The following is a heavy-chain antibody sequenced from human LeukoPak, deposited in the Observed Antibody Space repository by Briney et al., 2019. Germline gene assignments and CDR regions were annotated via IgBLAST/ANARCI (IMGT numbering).Heavy chain of an antibody. CDR2: MKYDGSEK. Sequence: GGSLRLSCAASGFTFSSYWMSWVRQAPGKGLEWVANMKYDGSEKYYVDSVKGRFTISRDNAKNSLYLQMNSLRAEDTAVQDCARDIEETGLILAYWGQETRVTVSS. D-gene: IGHD6-13*01. CDR1: GFTFSSYW. CDR3: ARDIEETGLILAY. J-gene: IGHJ4*02. V-gene: IGHV3-7*01.